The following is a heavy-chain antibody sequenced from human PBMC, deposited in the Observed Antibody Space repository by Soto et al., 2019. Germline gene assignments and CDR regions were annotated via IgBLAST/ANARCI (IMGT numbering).Heavy chain of an antibody. CDR1: GYTFTSYD. V-gene: IGHV1-8*01. J-gene: IGHJ4*02. D-gene: IGHD6-13*01. CDR2: MNPNSGNT. Sequence: ASVKVSCKASGYTFTSYDINWVRQATGQGLEWMGWMNPNSGNTGYAQKFQGRVTMTRNTSISTAYMELRSLRSDDTAVYYCARVTGYSSIPYIDFDYWGQVTLVTVSS. CDR3: ARVTGYSSIPYIDFDY.